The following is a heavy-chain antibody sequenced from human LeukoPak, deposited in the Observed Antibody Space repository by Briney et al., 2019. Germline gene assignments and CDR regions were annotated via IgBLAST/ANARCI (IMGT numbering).Heavy chain of an antibody. Sequence: GRSLRLSCAASGFTFDDYAMHWVRQAPGKGLEWVSGISWNSGNIGYADSVKGRFTISRDNAKNSLYLQMNSLRVEDTALYYCARDSVSFGVVITRGYFQHWGQGTLVTVSS. V-gene: IGHV3-9*01. D-gene: IGHD3-3*01. CDR2: ISWNSGNI. CDR3: ARDSVSFGVVITRGYFQH. CDR1: GFTFDDYA. J-gene: IGHJ1*01.